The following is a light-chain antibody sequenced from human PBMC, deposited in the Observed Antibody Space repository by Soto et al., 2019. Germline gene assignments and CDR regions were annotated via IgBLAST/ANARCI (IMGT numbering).Light chain of an antibody. CDR2: DVN. CDR1: SSDVGGYNC. CDR3: SSYTSSSTYV. V-gene: IGLV2-14*01. Sequence: QCVLTQPASVSGSPGQSIAISCTGTSSDVGGYNCVSWYQQHPGKAPKLMIYDVNNRPSGVSNRFSGSKSGNTASLTISGLQAEDEADYYCSSYTSSSTYVFGTGTKVTVL. J-gene: IGLJ1*01.